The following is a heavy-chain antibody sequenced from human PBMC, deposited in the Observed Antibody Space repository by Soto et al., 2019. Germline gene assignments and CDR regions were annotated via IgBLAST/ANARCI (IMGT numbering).Heavy chain of an antibody. D-gene: IGHD6-13*01. Sequence: QVQLQQWGAGLLKPSETLSLTCAVYGGSFSGYYWSWIRPPPGQGLEWIGEINHSGSTNYNPSLKSRVPISVDTSKHQFSLKLSYVPAADTAVYDCSRVFRCEGGIAAAGTERRYQYYFDYWGQGTLVTVSS. CDR2: INHSGST. CDR1: GGSFSGYY. CDR3: SRVFRCEGGIAAAGTERRYQYYFDY. V-gene: IGHV4-34*01. J-gene: IGHJ4*02.